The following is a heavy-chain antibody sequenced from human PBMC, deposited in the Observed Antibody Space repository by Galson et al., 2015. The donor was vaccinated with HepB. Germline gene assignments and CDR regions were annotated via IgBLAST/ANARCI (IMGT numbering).Heavy chain of an antibody. CDR1: GFTFSSYA. D-gene: IGHD5-24*01. J-gene: IGHJ4*02. CDR3: ARDPERWLLDY. V-gene: IGHV3-30-3*01. CDR2: ISYDGSNK. Sequence: SLRLSCAASGFTFSSYAMHWVRQAPGKGLEWVAVISYDGSNKYYADSVKGRFTISRDNSKNTLYLQMNSLRAEDTAVYYCARDPERWLLDYWGQGTLVTVSS.